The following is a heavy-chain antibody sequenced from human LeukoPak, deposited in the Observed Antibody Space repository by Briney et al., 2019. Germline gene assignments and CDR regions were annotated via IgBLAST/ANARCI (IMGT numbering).Heavy chain of an antibody. J-gene: IGHJ6*03. CDR2: ISAYNGST. CDR1: GYTFTSYG. D-gene: IGHD4-11*01. Sequence: ASVKVSCKASGYTFTSYGISWVRQAPGQGLEWMGWISAYNGSTNYAQKLQGRVTMTTDTSTSTAYMELRSLRSDDTAVYYCARYSNFLRYYYYMDVWGKGTTVTVSS. V-gene: IGHV1-18*01. CDR3: ARYSNFLRYYYYMDV.